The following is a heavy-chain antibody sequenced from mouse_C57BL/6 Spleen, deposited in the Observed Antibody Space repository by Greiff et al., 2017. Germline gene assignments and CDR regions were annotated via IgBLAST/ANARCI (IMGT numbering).Heavy chain of an antibody. CDR3: ASYYGSSVFDY. V-gene: IGHV14-2*01. Sequence: EVQVVESGAELVKPGASVKLSCTASGFNIKDYYMHWVKQRTEQGLEWIGRIDPEDGETKYAPKFQGKATITADTSSNTAYLQLSSLTSEDTAVYYCASYYGSSVFDYWGQGTTLTVSS. D-gene: IGHD1-1*01. J-gene: IGHJ2*01. CDR2: IDPEDGET. CDR1: GFNIKDYY.